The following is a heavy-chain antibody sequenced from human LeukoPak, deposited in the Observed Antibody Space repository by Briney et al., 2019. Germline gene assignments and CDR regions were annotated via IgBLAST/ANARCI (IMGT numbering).Heavy chain of an antibody. D-gene: IGHD6-19*01. Sequence: GESLKISCKGSGYSFTSYWIGWVRQMPGKGLEWMGIIYPGDSDTRYSPSFQGQVTISADKSISTAYLQWSSLKATDTAMYYCARGGGYSSGWYRIVNVFDYWGQGTLVTVCS. CDR2: IYPGDSDT. CDR1: GYSFTSYW. J-gene: IGHJ4*02. CDR3: ARGGGYSSGWYRIVNVFDY. V-gene: IGHV5-51*01.